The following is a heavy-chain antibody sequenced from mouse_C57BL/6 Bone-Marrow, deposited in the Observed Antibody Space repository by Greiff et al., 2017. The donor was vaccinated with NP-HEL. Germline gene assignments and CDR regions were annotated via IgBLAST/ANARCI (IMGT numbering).Heavy chain of an antibody. Sequence: QVQLQQPGAELVRPGSSVKLSCKASGYTFTSYWMHWVKQRPIQGLEWIGNIDPSDSETHYNQKFKDKATLTVDKSSSTAYMQLSSLTSEDSAVYYCVYGSSSWYFDVWGTGTTVTVSS. CDR1: GYTFTSYW. V-gene: IGHV1-52*01. J-gene: IGHJ1*03. CDR3: VYGSSSWYFDV. D-gene: IGHD1-1*01. CDR2: IDPSDSET.